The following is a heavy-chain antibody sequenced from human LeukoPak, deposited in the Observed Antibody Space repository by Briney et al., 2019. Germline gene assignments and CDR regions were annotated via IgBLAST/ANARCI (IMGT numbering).Heavy chain of an antibody. Sequence: GSLRLSCEVSGFTFRNYGMHWVRQVPGKGLEWVAVISYDGSNKYYADSVKGRFTISRDNSKNTLYLQMNSLRAEDTAVYYCANLYSGSVLDYWGQGTLVTVSS. V-gene: IGHV3-30*18. D-gene: IGHD1-26*01. J-gene: IGHJ4*02. CDR2: ISYDGSNK. CDR1: GFTFRNYG. CDR3: ANLYSGSVLDY.